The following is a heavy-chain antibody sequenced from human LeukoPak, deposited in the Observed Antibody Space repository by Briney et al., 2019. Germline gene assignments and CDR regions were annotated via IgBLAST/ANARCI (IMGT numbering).Heavy chain of an antibody. Sequence: GRSLRLSCAASGFTFSNYGMHWVRQAPGRGLEWVAAISYDGSNKYYADSVKGRFTISRDNSKNTLYLQMNSLRAEDTAVYYCAKDYYGSGSYAYWGQGTLVTVSS. CDR1: GFTFSNYG. CDR3: AKDYYGSGSYAY. J-gene: IGHJ4*02. V-gene: IGHV3-30*18. D-gene: IGHD3-10*01. CDR2: ISYDGSNK.